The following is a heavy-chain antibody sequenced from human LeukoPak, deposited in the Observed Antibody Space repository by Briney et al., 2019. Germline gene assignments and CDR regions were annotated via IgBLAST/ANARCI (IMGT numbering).Heavy chain of an antibody. D-gene: IGHD3-9*01. CDR1: GGSISTYY. CDR2: IYYSGTT. V-gene: IGHV4-59*01. Sequence: SETLSLTCTVSGGSISTYYWNWIRQPPGKGLEWIGYIYYSGTTNYNPSLKSRVSMSVDTSKNQFSLKLRSVTAADTAVYYCARGRKYISGYRVTELGSGYSGYWGQGTLVSVSS. J-gene: IGHJ4*02. CDR3: ARGRKYISGYRVTELGSGYSGY.